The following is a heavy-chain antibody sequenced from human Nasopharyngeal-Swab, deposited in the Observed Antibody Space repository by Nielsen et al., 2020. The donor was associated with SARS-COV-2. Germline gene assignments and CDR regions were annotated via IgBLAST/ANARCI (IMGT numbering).Heavy chain of an antibody. CDR1: GFTFSSHS. J-gene: IGHJ6*02. CDR2: ISSSSSYI. CDR3: ARDIPLHYYGMDV. D-gene: IGHD2-21*01. Sequence: GGSLRLSCAASGFTFSSHSMNWVRQAPGKGLEWVSSISSSSSYIYYADSVKGRFTISRDNAKNSLYLQMNSLRAEDTAVYYCARDIPLHYYGMDVWGQGTTVTVSS. V-gene: IGHV3-21*01.